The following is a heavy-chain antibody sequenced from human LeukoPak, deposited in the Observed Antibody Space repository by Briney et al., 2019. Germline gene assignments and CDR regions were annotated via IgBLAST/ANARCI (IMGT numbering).Heavy chain of an antibody. V-gene: IGHV3-7*03. CDR1: GFPFSNSW. Sequence: GGSLRLSCAVSGFPFSNSWMYWVRQAPGKGLEGVANIKKDGSGISYVESVKGRFIISRDNSRNSLYLQMNSLKVEDTAVYFCAGGIAMDVWGKGTAVTVYS. J-gene: IGHJ6*04. CDR2: IKKDGSGI. CDR3: AGGIAMDV.